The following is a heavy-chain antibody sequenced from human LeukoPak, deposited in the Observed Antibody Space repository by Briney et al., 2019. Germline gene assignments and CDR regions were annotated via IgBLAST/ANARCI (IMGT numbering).Heavy chain of an antibody. Sequence: SVKVSFKASGYTFTSYGISWVRQAPGQGLEWMGWISAYNGNTNHAQKLQGRVTMTTDTSTSTAYMELRSLRSDDTAVYYCARDRDYSRWYFDLWGRGTLVTVSS. V-gene: IGHV1-18*01. D-gene: IGHD2-15*01. CDR1: GYTFTSYG. CDR3: ARDRDYSRWYFDL. CDR2: ISAYNGNT. J-gene: IGHJ2*01.